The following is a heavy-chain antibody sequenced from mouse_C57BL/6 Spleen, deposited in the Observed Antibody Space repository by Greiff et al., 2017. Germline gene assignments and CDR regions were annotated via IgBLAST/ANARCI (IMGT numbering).Heavy chain of an antibody. J-gene: IGHJ1*03. D-gene: IGHD1-1*01. CDR2: INPSNGGT. Sequence: QVQLQQPGTELVKPGASVKLSCKASGYTFTSYWMHWVKQRPGQGLEWIGNINPSNGGTNYNEKFKSKATLTVDKSSITAYMQLSSLTSEDSAVYYCARGTTVVARGYFDVWGTGTTVTVSS. CDR1: GYTFTSYW. V-gene: IGHV1-53*01. CDR3: ARGTTVVARGYFDV.